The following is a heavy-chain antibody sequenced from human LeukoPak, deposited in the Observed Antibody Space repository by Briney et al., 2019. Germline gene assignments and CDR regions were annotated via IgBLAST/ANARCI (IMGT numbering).Heavy chain of an antibody. D-gene: IGHD3-10*01. V-gene: IGHV4-4*07. CDR1: GGSISSYY. CDR2: IYSSGST. J-gene: IGHJ4*02. Sequence: SETLSLTCTVSGGSISSYYWSWIRQPAGKGLEWIWRIYSSGSTNHNPSLKSRVTMSVDTSKNQLSLTLSSVTAADTAVYYCARDGFGELYGSFESWGQGTLVTVSS. CDR3: ARDGFGELYGSFES.